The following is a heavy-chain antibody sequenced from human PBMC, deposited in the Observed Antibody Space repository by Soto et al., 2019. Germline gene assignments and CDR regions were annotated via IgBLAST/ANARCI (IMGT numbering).Heavy chain of an antibody. CDR2: IYHSGST. CDR1: SGSISSSNW. CDR3: ARGGRDWSSRGNWFDP. V-gene: IGHV4-4*02. Sequence: SETLSLTCAVSSGSISSSNWWSWVRQPPGKGLEWIGEIYHSGSTNYNPSLKSRVTISVDKSKNQFSLKLSSVTAADTAVYYCARGGRDWSSRGNWFDPWGQGTLVTVSS. D-gene: IGHD3-9*01. J-gene: IGHJ5*02.